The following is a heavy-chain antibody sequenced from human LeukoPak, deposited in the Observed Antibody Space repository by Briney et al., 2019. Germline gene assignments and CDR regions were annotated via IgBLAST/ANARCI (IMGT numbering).Heavy chain of an antibody. CDR3: ARYTLVATITFNMRFTQDWFDP. D-gene: IGHD5-12*01. V-gene: IGHV4-34*01. Sequence: SETLSLTCAVYGGSFSGYYWSWIRQPPGKGLEWIGEINHSGSTNYNPSLKSRVTISIDTSKNQFPLKLSSVTAADTAVYYCARYTLVATITFNMRFTQDWFDPWGQGTLVTVSS. CDR1: GGSFSGYY. CDR2: INHSGST. J-gene: IGHJ5*02.